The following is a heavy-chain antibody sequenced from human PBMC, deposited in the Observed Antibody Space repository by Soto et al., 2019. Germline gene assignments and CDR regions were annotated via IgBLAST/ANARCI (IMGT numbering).Heavy chain of an antibody. CDR1: GGSISSAGYY. Sequence: QVQLQESGPGLVKPSQTLSLTCSVSGGSISSAGYYWSWIRQHPGKGLEWIGYIHYSGSTYYNPSLESRVTISVDTSKNEFSLNLISVTAADTDVYYCARFTGMVNSYHYYGLDVWGQGTTVTVSS. CDR3: ARFTGMVNSYHYYGLDV. V-gene: IGHV4-31*03. CDR2: IHYSGST. D-gene: IGHD5-18*01. J-gene: IGHJ6*02.